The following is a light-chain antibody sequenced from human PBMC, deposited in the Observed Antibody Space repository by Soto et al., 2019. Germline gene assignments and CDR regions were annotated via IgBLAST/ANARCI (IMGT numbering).Light chain of an antibody. V-gene: IGLV1-40*01. CDR2: GNS. CDR1: SSNIGAGYD. Sequence: QSVLTQPPSVSGAPGQRVTISCTGSSSNIGAGYDVHWYQQLPGTAPKLLIYGNSNRPSGVPDRFSGSKSGTSASLAITGLQAEDEAYYYCQYSDSSLSGSVFGGGTKLTVL. J-gene: IGLJ2*01. CDR3: QYSDSSLSGSV.